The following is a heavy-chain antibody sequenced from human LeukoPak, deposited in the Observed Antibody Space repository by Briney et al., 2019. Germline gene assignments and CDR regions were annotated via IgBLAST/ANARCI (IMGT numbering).Heavy chain of an antibody. CDR1: GFTFSSNY. J-gene: IGHJ4*02. D-gene: IGHD3-22*01. CDR3: ARGYYYDSSGYYEGYFDY. Sequence: PGGSLRLSCAASGFTFSSNYMSWVRQAPGKGLEWVSVIYSGGSTYYADSVKGRFTISRDNSKNTLYLQMNSLRAEDTAVYYCARGYYYDSSGYYEGYFDYWGQGTLVTVSS. CDR2: IYSGGST. V-gene: IGHV3-66*01.